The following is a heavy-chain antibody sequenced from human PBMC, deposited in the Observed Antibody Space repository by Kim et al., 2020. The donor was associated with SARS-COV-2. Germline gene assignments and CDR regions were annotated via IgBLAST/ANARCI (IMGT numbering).Heavy chain of an antibody. CDR1: GFTFSSYG. J-gene: IGHJ4*02. Sequence: GGSLRLSCAASGFTFSSYGMHWVRQAPGKGLEWVAVISYDGSNKYYADSVKGRFTISRDNSKNTLYLQMNSLRAEDTAVYYCARDYYDSSGYYYGLRTYYFDYWGQGTLVTVSS. D-gene: IGHD3-22*01. CDR2: ISYDGSNK. CDR3: ARDYYDSSGYYYGLRTYYFDY. V-gene: IGHV3-33*05.